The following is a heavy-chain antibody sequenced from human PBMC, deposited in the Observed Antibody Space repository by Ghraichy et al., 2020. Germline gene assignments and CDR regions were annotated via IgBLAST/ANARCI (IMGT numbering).Heavy chain of an antibody. CDR2: IYYSGST. CDR3: AILGDYALDY. CDR1: GGSISSYY. D-gene: IGHD4-17*01. Sequence: SQTLSLTCTVSGGSISSYYWSWIRQPPGKGLEWIGYIYYSGSTNYNPSLKSRVTISVDTSKNQFSLKLSSVTAADTAVYYCAILGDYALDYWGQGTLVTVSS. V-gene: IGHV4-59*08. J-gene: IGHJ4*02.